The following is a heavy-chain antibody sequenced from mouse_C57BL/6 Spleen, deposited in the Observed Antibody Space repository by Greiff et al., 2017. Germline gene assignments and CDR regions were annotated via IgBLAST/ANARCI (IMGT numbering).Heavy chain of an antibody. CDR1: GYTFTSYW. D-gene: IGHD2-1*01. Sequence: VQLQQPGAELVKPGASVKVSCKASGYTFTSYWMHWVKQRPGQGLEWIGRIHPSDSDTNYNQKFKGKATLTVDKSSSTAYMQLSSLTSEDSAVYYCAILDYGNYDAMDYWGQGTSVTVSS. CDR3: AILDYGNYDAMDY. V-gene: IGHV1-74*01. J-gene: IGHJ4*01. CDR2: IHPSDSDT.